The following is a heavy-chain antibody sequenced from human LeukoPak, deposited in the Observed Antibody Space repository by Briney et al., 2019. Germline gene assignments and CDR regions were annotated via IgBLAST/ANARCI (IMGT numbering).Heavy chain of an antibody. CDR1: GGSISSSSYY. CDR3: AGTPPDSSGYYY. J-gene: IGHJ4*02. CDR2: IYYSGST. D-gene: IGHD3-22*01. V-gene: IGHV4-39*01. Sequence: PSETLSLTCTVSGGSISSSSYYWGWIRQPPGKGLGWIGSIYYSGSTYYNPSLKSRVTISVDTSKNQFSLKLSSVTAADTAVYYCAGTPPDSSGYYYVGQGTLVTVSS.